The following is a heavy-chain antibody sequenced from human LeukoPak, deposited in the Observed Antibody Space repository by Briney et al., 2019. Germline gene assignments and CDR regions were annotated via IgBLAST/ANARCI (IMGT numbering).Heavy chain of an antibody. V-gene: IGHV3-64D*06. J-gene: IGHJ4*02. CDR2: ISSNGGST. Sequence: GGSLRLSCSASGFTFSNYAMHWVRQAPGKGLKYVSAISSNGGSTYYADSVKGRFTISRDNSKNTLYLQMSSLRAEDTAVYYCVKDVFGYYDILTGYPPVDYWGQGTLSPSPQ. D-gene: IGHD3-9*01. CDR3: VKDVFGYYDILTGYPPVDY. CDR1: GFTFSNYA.